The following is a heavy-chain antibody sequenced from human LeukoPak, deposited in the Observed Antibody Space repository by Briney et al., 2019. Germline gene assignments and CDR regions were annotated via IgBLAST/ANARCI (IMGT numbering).Heavy chain of an antibody. CDR1: GYSISSGYY. CDR3: ARRIHPYAFDI. V-gene: IGHV4-38-2*01. J-gene: IGHJ3*02. CDR2: IYHSGRT. Sequence: PSETLSLTCAVSGYSISSGYYWGWIRQPPGKGLEWIGSIYHSGRTYYNPSLKSRVTISVDTSKNQFSLKLSSVTAADTAVYYCARRIHPYAFDIWGQGTMVTVSS.